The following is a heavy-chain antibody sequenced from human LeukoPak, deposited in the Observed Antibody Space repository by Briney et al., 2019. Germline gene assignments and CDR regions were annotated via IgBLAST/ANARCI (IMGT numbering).Heavy chain of an antibody. J-gene: IGHJ4*02. CDR2: ISNDGNNK. D-gene: IGHD3-3*01. CDR3: AGHFGAWHYFDY. Sequence: PGGSLRPSCAASGFIFSNYAIHWVRQAPGKGLEWVAVISNDGNNKNYADSVKGRFTISRDNSKNTLYLQMNSLRAEDTAVYYCAGHFGAWHYFDYWGQGTLVTVSS. CDR1: GFIFSNYA. V-gene: IGHV3-30*04.